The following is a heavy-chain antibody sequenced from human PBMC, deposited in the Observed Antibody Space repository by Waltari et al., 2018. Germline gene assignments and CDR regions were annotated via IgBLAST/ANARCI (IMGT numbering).Heavy chain of an antibody. D-gene: IGHD1-1*01. Sequence: QLQLQESGPGLVKPSGTPPPICAVSCDFMSTSDYWGWVRQPPGKGLEWIGQVRGDGKTHYNPSFASRVTMSLDTSTYHFALKLTSATAADTAVYYCARDRGRGLYFDTWGQGTLVTVSP. CDR1: CDFMSTSDY. J-gene: IGHJ4*02. V-gene: IGHV4-4*02. CDR3: ARDRGRGLYFDT. CDR2: VRGDGKT.